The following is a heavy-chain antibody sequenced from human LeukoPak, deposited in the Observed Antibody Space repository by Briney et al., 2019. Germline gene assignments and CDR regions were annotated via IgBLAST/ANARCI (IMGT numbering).Heavy chain of an antibody. D-gene: IGHD6-6*01. J-gene: IGHJ4*02. V-gene: IGHV3-21*01. CDR3: ASGFSSSPYFVY. Sequence: GGSLRLSCAASGFTFSTYYMNWGRQAPGKGLEWVSFITGSSSYIYYTDSVKGRFTISRDNAKNSLFLQMDSLRDEDTAVYYCASGFSSSPYFVYRGQGTLVTVSS. CDR2: ITGSSSYI. CDR1: GFTFSTYY.